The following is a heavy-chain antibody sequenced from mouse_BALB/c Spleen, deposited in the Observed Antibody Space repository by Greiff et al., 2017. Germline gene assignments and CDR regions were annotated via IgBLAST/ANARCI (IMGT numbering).Heavy chain of an antibody. CDR2: INSNGGST. D-gene: IGHD2-10*02. V-gene: IGHV5-6-3*01. CDR3: AREKYGNYVRYAMDY. J-gene: IGHJ4*01. Sequence: VQLKESGGGLVQPGGSLKLSCAASGFTFSSYGMSWVRQTPDKRLELVATINSNGGSTYYPDSVKGRFTISRDNAKNTLYLQMSSLKSEDTAMYYCAREKYGNYVRYAMDYWGQGTSVTVSS. CDR1: GFTFSSYG.